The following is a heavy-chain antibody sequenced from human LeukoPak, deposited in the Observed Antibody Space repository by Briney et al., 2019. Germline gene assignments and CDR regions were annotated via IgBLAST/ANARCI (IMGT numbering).Heavy chain of an antibody. CDR3: AKEGRLGRHWLDP. D-gene: IGHD1-1*01. CDR2: ISAGGDRK. Sequence: PGGSLRLSCAASGFTFSIYAMSWVRQAPGKGLEWVSAISAGGDRKYYADSVKGRFTVSRDNSKNTLDLQMNRLRAEDTAVYYCAKEGRLGRHWLDPWGQGTQVTVSS. CDR1: GFTFSIYA. J-gene: IGHJ5*02. V-gene: IGHV3-23*01.